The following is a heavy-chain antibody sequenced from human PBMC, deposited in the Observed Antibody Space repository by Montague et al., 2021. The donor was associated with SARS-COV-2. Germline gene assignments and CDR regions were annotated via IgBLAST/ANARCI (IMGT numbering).Heavy chain of an antibody. D-gene: IGHD3-10*01. CDR1: GFSLTTGGMC. V-gene: IGHV2-70*01. Sequence: PPLVKPTQTLTLTCTFSGFSLTTGGMCVTWIRQPPGKALEWLAVVDWDDDKYYTSSLETRLAISKDTSRNQVVLTMTNMDPMDTGTYYCARIHGGTSGSFDYWGQGILVTVSS. CDR3: ARIHGGTSGSFDY. CDR2: VDWDDDK. J-gene: IGHJ4*02.